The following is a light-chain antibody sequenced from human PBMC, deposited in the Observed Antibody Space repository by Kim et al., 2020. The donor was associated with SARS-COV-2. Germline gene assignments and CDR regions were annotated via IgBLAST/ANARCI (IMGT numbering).Light chain of an antibody. CDR1: QSVSSN. J-gene: IGKJ4*01. Sequence: SAPPGESVTPSCRASQSVSSNLAWYQQKPGQPPRLLVYDASTRATGVPDRFSGSGSGTEFTLTIRSLHSEDFAIYFCQQYNNWLTFGGGTKVDIK. V-gene: IGKV3-15*01. CDR2: DAS. CDR3: QQYNNWLT.